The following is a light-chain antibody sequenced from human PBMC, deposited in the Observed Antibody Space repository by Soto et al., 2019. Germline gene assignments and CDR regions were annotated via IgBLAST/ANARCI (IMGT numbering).Light chain of an antibody. J-gene: IGKJ2*01. CDR2: GAS. Sequence: EIVMTQSPATLSVPPGERATLSCRASQSVSSNLAWYQQRPGQAPSLLIYGASTRATGIPARFNGSGSGTEFTLSIHSLQSDDFALYFGQQYFDWYTFGQGTKLEI. V-gene: IGKV3-15*01. CDR1: QSVSSN. CDR3: QQYFDWYT.